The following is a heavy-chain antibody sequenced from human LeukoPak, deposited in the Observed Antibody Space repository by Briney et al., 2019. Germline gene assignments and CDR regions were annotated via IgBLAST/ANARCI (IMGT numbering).Heavy chain of an antibody. CDR1: GFTFSSYA. J-gene: IGHJ4*02. V-gene: IGHV3-23*01. D-gene: IGHD3-22*01. Sequence: PGGSLRLSCAASGFTFSSYAMSWVRQAPGKGLEWVSAISGSGGSTYYADSVKGRFTISRDNSKNTLYLQMNSLRAEDTAVFYCAKTDSSDYSYYFDYWGQGTLVTVSS. CDR3: AKTDSSDYSYYFDY. CDR2: ISGSGGST.